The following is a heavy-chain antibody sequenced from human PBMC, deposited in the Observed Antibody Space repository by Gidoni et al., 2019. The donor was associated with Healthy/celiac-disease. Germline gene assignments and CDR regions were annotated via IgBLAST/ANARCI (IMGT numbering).Heavy chain of an antibody. CDR1: GFTFSSYA. V-gene: IGHV3-23*01. CDR3: AKGANYDILTGYYRNFQH. Sequence: EVQLLESGGGLVQPGGSLRLSCAASGFTFSSYAMSWVRQAPGKGLEWVSAISGSGGSTYYADSVKGRFTISRDNSKNTLYLQMNSLRAEDTAVYYCAKGANYDILTGYYRNFQHWGQGTLVTVSS. J-gene: IGHJ1*01. CDR2: ISGSGGST. D-gene: IGHD3-9*01.